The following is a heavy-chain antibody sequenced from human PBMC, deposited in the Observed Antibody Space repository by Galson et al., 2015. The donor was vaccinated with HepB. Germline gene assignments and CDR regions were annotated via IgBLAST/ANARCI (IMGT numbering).Heavy chain of an antibody. V-gene: IGHV3-30*18. CDR2: ISYDGSNK. J-gene: IGHJ6*02. Sequence: SSYGMHWVRQAPGKGLEWVAVISYDGSNKYYADSVKGRFTISRDNSKNTLYLQMNSLRAEDTAVYYCAEGVVVAATYYYYGMDVWG. CDR1: SSYG. D-gene: IGHD2-15*01. CDR3: AEGVVVAATYYYYGMDV.